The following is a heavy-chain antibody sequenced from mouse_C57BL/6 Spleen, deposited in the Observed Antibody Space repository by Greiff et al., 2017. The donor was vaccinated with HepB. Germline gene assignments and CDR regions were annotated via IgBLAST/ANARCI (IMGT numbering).Heavy chain of an antibody. J-gene: IGHJ4*01. D-gene: IGHD2-1*01. CDR2: IYPGDGDT. Sequence: VKLQESGAELVKPGASVKISCKASGYAFSSYWMNWVKQRPGKGLEWIGQIYPGDGDTNYNGKFKGKATLTADKSSSTAYMQLSSLTSEDSAVYFCARSPDYGNSFYAMDYWGQGTSVTVSS. CDR3: ARSPDYGNSFYAMDY. V-gene: IGHV1-80*01. CDR1: GYAFSSYW.